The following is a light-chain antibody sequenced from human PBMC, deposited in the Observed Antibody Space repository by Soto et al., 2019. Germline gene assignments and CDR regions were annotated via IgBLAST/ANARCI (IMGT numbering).Light chain of an antibody. CDR3: QQSYSSSRT. V-gene: IGKV1-39*01. CDR1: QSISSW. CDR2: TAS. Sequence: DIQMTQSPSTLSAAVGDRVTITCRASQSISSWLAWYQQKPGKAPRLLIYTASSLQSGVPSRFSGSGSGTDFTLTITGLQPEDIAAYYCQQSYSSSRTFGQGTKVDI. J-gene: IGKJ1*01.